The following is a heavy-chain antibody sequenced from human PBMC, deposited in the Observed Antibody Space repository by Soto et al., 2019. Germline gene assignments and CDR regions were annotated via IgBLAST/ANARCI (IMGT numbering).Heavy chain of an antibody. V-gene: IGHV3-21*01. CDR2: ISSSSSYI. CDR3: ARDRISSGLYFDY. CDR1: GFTFSSYS. Sequence: PGGSLRLSCAASGFTFSSYSMNWVRQAPGKGLEWVSSISSSSSYIYYADSVKGRFTISRDNAKNSLYLQMNSLRAEDTAVYYCARDRISSGLYFDYWGQGTLVTVSS. J-gene: IGHJ4*02. D-gene: IGHD3-22*01.